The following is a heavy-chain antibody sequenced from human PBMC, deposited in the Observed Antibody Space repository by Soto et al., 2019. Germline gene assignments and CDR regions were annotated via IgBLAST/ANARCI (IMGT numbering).Heavy chain of an antibody. V-gene: IGHV1-69*13. CDR1: GGTFSSYA. CDR2: IIPIFGTA. J-gene: IGHJ6*02. D-gene: IGHD3-3*01. CDR3: ARERGPSDYDFWSGYYTRNSYYYYGMDV. Sequence: ASVKVSCKASGGTFSSYAISWVRQAPGQGLEWMGGIIPIFGTANYAQKFQGRVTITADESTSTAYMELSSLRSEDTAVYYCARERGPSDYDFWSGYYTRNSYYYYGMDVWGQGTTVTVSS.